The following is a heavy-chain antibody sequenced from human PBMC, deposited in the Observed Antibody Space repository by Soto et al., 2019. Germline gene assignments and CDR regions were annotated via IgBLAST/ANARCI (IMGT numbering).Heavy chain of an antibody. CDR3: ARGLITGSKYSGGWYYLDS. J-gene: IGHJ4*02. CDR1: GGSISSGGYY. D-gene: IGHD1-26*01. Sequence: PSETLSLTCTVSGGSISSGGYYWSWIRQPPGKGLEWIGYIYHSGSTYYNPSLKSRVTISVHTSNSQFSLELSSVTAADTAVYYCARGLITGSKYSGGWYYLDSWGQGTQVTVSS. CDR2: IYHSGST. V-gene: IGHV4-30-2*01.